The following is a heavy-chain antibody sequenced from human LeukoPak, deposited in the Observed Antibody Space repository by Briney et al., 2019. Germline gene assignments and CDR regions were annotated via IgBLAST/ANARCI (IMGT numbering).Heavy chain of an antibody. CDR1: GYTFTSYA. Sequence: ASVKVSCKASGYTFTSYAMHWVRQAPGQRLEWMGWINAGNGNTKYSQEFQGRVTITRDTSASTAYMELSSLRSEDTAVYYCAKDAYYYDSSGYYYVPSRYYYYYMDVWGKGTTVTVSS. CDR2: INAGNGNT. V-gene: IGHV1-3*03. D-gene: IGHD3-22*01. CDR3: AKDAYYYDSSGYYYVPSRYYYYYMDV. J-gene: IGHJ6*03.